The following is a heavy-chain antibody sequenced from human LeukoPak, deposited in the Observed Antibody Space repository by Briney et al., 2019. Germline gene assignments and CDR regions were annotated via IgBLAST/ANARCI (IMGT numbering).Heavy chain of an antibody. CDR3: ARLSSDYYDSSGYYYALDY. V-gene: IGHV4-59*08. D-gene: IGHD3-22*01. Sequence: GSLRLSCAASGFTFRNYWMGWVRQAPGKGLEWIGYIYYSGSTNYNPSLKSRVTISVDTSKNQFSLKLSSVTAADTAVYYCARLSSDYYDSSGYYYALDYWGQGTLVTVS. CDR1: GFTFRNYW. CDR2: IYYSGST. J-gene: IGHJ4*02.